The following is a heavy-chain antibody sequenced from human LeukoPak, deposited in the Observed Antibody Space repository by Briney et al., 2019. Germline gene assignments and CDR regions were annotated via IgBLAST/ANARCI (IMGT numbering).Heavy chain of an antibody. J-gene: IGHJ6*03. D-gene: IGHD3-3*01. Sequence: SETLSLTCAVSGDSIKDYYWSWIRQTPGRGLNLIGYIYSGSTNYNPSLKSRVTISVDTSKNQVSLKLRSVTAADTAVYYCARSAAYYNFWTGYYDALYYMDVWGKGTTVTVSS. V-gene: IGHV4-59*01. CDR3: ARSAAYYNFWTGYYDALYYMDV. CDR2: IYSGST. CDR1: GDSIKDYY.